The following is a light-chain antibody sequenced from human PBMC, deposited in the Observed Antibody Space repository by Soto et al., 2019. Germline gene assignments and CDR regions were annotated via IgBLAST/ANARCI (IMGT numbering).Light chain of an antibody. CDR3: SSYTSISTYV. V-gene: IGLV2-14*02. CDR2: EGT. Sequence: QSALTQSASVSGSPGQSITISCTGSSSDVGSSNLVSWYQHHPGKAPKLMIYEGTRRPSGVSNRFSGSKSGSTASLTISALQAEDEADYYCSSYTSISTYVFGTGTKLTVL. CDR1: SSDVGSSNL. J-gene: IGLJ1*01.